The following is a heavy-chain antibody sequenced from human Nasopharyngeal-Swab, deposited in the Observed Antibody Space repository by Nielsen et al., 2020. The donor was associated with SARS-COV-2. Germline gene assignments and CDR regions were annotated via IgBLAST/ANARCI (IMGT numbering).Heavy chain of an antibody. CDR2: ITRKSDGGTT. V-gene: IGHV3-15*01. Sequence: GGSLRLSCAVSGFSFSNAWMSWARQVPGKGLEWVAHITRKSDGGTTRYTAPVKDRFTISRDDSQDTVYLQMNNLQIEDTAVYYCAGSSLGYWGQGTLVTVSS. J-gene: IGHJ4*02. CDR3: AGSSLGY. CDR1: GFSFSNAW. D-gene: IGHD1-26*01.